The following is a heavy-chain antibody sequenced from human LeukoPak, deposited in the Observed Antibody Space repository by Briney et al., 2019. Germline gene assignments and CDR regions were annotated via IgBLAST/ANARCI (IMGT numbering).Heavy chain of an antibody. CDR2: INWNGGST. CDR3: ARGRHSLPGIAAAGADY. Sequence: GGSLRLSCAASGFTFDDYGMSWVRQAPGKGLEWVSGINWNGGSTGYADSVKGRFTISRDNAKNSLYLQMNSLRAEDTAVYYCARGRHSLPGIAAAGADYWGQGTLVTVSS. CDR1: GFTFDDYG. J-gene: IGHJ4*02. D-gene: IGHD6-13*01. V-gene: IGHV3-20*04.